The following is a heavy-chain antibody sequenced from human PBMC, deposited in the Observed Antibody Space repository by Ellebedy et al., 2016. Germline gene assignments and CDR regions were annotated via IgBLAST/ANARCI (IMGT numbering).Heavy chain of an antibody. J-gene: IGHJ3*02. V-gene: IGHV1-18*01. CDR3: ARNSYGDRAFDI. D-gene: IGHD1-26*01. Sequence: ASVKVSCKASGYTFTSYGISWVRQAPGQGLEWMGWISAYNGNKNYAQKLQGRVTMTTDTSTSTAYMELRSLRSDDTAVYYCARNSYGDRAFDIWGQGTMVTVSS. CDR2: ISAYNGNK. CDR1: GYTFTSYG.